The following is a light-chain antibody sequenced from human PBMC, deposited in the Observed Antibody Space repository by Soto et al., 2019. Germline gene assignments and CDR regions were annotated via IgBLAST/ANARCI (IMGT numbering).Light chain of an antibody. J-gene: IGLJ2*01. CDR3: SSFTTSSHVV. CDR1: SSDIGADNS. Sequence: CVLPQPASVSGSPGESITISCTGTSSDIGADNSVSWYQQHPGKAPQLMIYAVSHRPSRVSSRFSGSKSGNTISLTISGIQAEDEADYYCSSFTTSSHVVFGGGTKVTVL. CDR2: AVS. V-gene: IGLV2-14*03.